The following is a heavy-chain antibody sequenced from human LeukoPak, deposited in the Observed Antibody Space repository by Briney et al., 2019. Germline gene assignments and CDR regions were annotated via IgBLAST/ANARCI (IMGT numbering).Heavy chain of an antibody. CDR1: GGSISNFY. J-gene: IGHJ4*02. CDR2: IYYSGST. Sequence: PSETLSLTCTVSGGSISNFYWTWIRQPPGEGLEWIGYIYYSGSTNYNPSLKSRVTISVDTSKNQFSLQLSSVTAADTAVYYCARHGSGGDAYWGQGTLVTVSS. CDR3: ARHGSGGDAY. D-gene: IGHD2-21*02. V-gene: IGHV4-59*08.